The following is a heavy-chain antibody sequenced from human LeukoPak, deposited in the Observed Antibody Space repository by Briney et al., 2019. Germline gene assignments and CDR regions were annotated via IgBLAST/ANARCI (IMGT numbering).Heavy chain of an antibody. CDR3: ARGEQWLVRDYGMEV. J-gene: IGHJ6*02. D-gene: IGHD6-19*01. CDR2: ISSSSSYI. CDR1: GFTFSSYS. Sequence: GGSLRLSCAASGFTFSSYSMNWVRQAPGKGLGWVSSISSSSSYIYYADSVKGRFTISRDNAKNSLYLQMNSLRAEDTAVYYCARGEQWLVRDYGMEVWGQGTTVTVSS. V-gene: IGHV3-21*01.